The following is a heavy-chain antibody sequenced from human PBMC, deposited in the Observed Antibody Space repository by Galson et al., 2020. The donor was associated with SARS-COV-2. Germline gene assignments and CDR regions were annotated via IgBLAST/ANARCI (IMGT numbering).Heavy chain of an antibody. V-gene: IGHV3-21*01. CDR3: ARDKGIMFISEYFDY. D-gene: IGHD2-21*01. CDR2: ITGSSRYM. CDR1: GFTFSSYS. Sequence: NSGGSLRLSCAASGFTFSSYSMNWFRQAPGKGLEWVSSITGSSRYMYYADPVKGRFTISSDNAKNSLYLQIDSLRADDTAVYYCARDKGIMFISEYFDYWGQGTLVAVSS. J-gene: IGHJ4*02.